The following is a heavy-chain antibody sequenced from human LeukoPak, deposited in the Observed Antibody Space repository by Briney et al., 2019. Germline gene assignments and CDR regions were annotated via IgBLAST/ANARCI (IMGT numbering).Heavy chain of an antibody. D-gene: IGHD6-19*01. Sequence: SETLSLTCAGYGGSFSGYYWSWIRQPPGKGLEWIGEINHSGSTNYNPSLKSRVTISVDTSKNQFSLKLSSVTAADTAMYYCARESTTVAGTFDYWGQGTLVTVSS. CDR1: GGSFSGYY. V-gene: IGHV4-34*01. J-gene: IGHJ4*02. CDR2: INHSGST. CDR3: ARESTTVAGTFDY.